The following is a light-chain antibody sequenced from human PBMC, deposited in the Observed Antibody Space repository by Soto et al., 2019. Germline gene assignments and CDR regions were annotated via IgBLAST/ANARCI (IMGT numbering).Light chain of an antibody. J-gene: IGLJ1*01. CDR1: SSNIGAGYD. V-gene: IGLV1-40*01. CDR3: QSYDSSLSGYV. Sequence: QSVLTQPPPVSGAPGQRVTISCTGSSSNIGAGYDVHWYQQLPGTAPKLLIYDNSNRPSGVPGRFSGSKSGTSASLAITGLQAEDEADYYCQSYDSSLSGYVFGTGTKVTVL. CDR2: DNS.